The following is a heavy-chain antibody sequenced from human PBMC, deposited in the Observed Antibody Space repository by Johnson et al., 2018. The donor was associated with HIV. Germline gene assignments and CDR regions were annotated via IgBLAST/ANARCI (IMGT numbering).Heavy chain of an antibody. Sequence: QVLLVESGGGVVQPGRSLRLSCAASGFTFSSYAMHWVRQAPGKGLEWVTVISYAGSNKYYADSVKGRFTISRDTSKNTLYLQMNSLRPEDTAVYYCARDPYSGSHRRPGAFDIWGQGTMVTVSS. CDR1: GFTFSSYA. V-gene: IGHV3-30-3*01. CDR3: ARDPYSGSHRRPGAFDI. CDR2: ISYAGSNK. J-gene: IGHJ3*02. D-gene: IGHD1-26*01.